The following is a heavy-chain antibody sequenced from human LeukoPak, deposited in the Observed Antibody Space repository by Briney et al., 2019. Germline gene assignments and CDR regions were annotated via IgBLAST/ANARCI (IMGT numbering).Heavy chain of an antibody. D-gene: IGHD2-21*02. CDR2: IKQDGSEK. V-gene: IGHV3-7*01. J-gene: IGHJ4*02. Sequence: PGGSLRLSCAASGFTFDDYGMSWVRQAPGKGLEWVANIKQDGSEKYYVDSVKGRFTTSRDNAKNSLYLQMNSLRAGDTAVYYCARSGPTCGGDCFLDYWGQGTLVTVSS. CDR3: ARSGPTCGGDCFLDY. CDR1: GFTFDDYG.